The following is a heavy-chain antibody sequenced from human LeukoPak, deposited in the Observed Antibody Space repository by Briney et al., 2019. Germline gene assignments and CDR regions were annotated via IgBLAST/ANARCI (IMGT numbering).Heavy chain of an antibody. CDR3: AREAGTQPYYYYGMDV. CDR1: GFTFTSYA. Sequence: GGSLRLSCAASGFTFTSYAMSWVRQAPGKGLEWVAVISYDGSNKYYADSVKGRFTISRDNSKNTLYLQMNSLRAEDTAVYYCAREAGTQPYYYYGMDVWGQGTTVTVS. V-gene: IGHV3-30-3*01. J-gene: IGHJ6*02. D-gene: IGHD1-7*01. CDR2: ISYDGSNK.